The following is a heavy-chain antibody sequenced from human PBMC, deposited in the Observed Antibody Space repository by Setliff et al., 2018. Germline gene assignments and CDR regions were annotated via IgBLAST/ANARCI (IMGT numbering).Heavy chain of an antibody. V-gene: IGHV3-48*03. CDR2: ISYGSTA. CDR1: GFNFRNYE. D-gene: IGHD3-10*01. J-gene: IGHJ6*03. Sequence: LRLSCVGSGFNFRNYEMNWVRRAPGKGLEWISYISYGSTAFYADSVKGRFTSSRDDARNSVFLHMNSLTVEDTGVYYCARVWFGNMDVWGKGTTVTVSS. CDR3: ARVWFGNMDV.